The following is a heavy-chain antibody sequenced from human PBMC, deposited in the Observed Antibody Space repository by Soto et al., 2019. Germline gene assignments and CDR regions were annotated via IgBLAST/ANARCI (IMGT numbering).Heavy chain of an antibody. CDR3: ARASATIAAAAIFDY. V-gene: IGHV4-4*02. Sequence: QVQLQESGPGLVKPSGTLSLTCAVSGGAISSSKWWSWVRQPPGKGLEWIGEIYQSGNTNYNPSLESRVRMAVDKSRNQFYLKLTSVSAAATAVYYCARASATIAAAAIFDYWGQGTLVTVSS. CDR1: GGAISSSKW. D-gene: IGHD6-13*01. J-gene: IGHJ4*02. CDR2: IYQSGNT.